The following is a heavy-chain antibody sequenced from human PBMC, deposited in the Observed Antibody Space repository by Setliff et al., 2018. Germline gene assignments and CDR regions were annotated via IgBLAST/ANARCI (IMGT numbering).Heavy chain of an antibody. J-gene: IGHJ4*02. V-gene: IGHV1-18*01. D-gene: IGHD2-15*01. Sequence: ASVKVSCKASGYTFTNYGITWVRQAPGQGLEWMGWINNYNTNTKYAQKLQGRVTMTTDTSTSTAYMELRSLRSDDTAVYYCARDGAYCSGGSCYSFDYWGPGTPVTVSS. CDR1: GYTFTNYG. CDR3: ARDGAYCSGGSCYSFDY. CDR2: INNYNTNT.